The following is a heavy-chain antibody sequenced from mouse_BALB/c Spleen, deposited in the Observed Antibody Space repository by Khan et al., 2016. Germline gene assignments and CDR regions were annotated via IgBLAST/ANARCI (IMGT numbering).Heavy chain of an antibody. CDR2: FYPYNGDT. D-gene: IGHD2-1*01. CDR3: ARSLGRLYYFNV. V-gene: IGHV1S29*02. Sequence: VQLKESGPELVKPGASVKISCKASGYTFTDYNMHWVKQSHGKSLEWIGYFYPYNGDTGYKQNFKTKATLTVDSSSSTAYMELRSLTSEGSAVYYWARSLGRLYYFNVWGAGTTVTVSS. J-gene: IGHJ1*01. CDR1: GYTFTDYN.